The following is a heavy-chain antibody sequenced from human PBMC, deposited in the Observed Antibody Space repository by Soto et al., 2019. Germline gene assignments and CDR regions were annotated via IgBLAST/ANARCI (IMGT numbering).Heavy chain of an antibody. D-gene: IGHD3-3*01. V-gene: IGHV3-7*03. Sequence: PGGSLRLSCVASGFPFGYYWMSWVRQAPGKGLEWVANIKQDGSEKYYVDSVKGRFTISRDNAKNSLYLRMNSLRAEDTAVYYCARVSLVQTYYDFWSGRYDAFDIWGQGTMVTVSS. J-gene: IGHJ3*02. CDR1: GFPFGYYW. CDR3: ARVSLVQTYYDFWSGRYDAFDI. CDR2: IKQDGSEK.